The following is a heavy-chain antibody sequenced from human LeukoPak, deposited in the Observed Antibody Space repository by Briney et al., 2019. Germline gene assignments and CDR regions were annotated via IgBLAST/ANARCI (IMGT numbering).Heavy chain of an antibody. CDR2: INPSGGST. J-gene: IGHJ6*02. CDR1: GYTFTSYY. D-gene: IGHD2-2*01. Sequence: GASVKVSCKASGYTFTSYYMHWVRQAPGQGLEWMGIINPSGGSTSYAQKFQGRVTMTRGTSTRTVYMELSSLRSEDTAVYYCARTSGYCSSTSCSQLYYYYGMDVWGQGTTVTVSS. V-gene: IGHV1-46*01. CDR3: ARTSGYCSSTSCSQLYYYYGMDV.